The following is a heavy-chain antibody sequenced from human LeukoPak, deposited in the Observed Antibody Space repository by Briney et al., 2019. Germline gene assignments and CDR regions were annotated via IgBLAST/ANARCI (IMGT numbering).Heavy chain of an antibody. CDR2: IIPIFGTA. J-gene: IGHJ6*03. CDR1: GGTFSSYA. D-gene: IGHD5-18*01. V-gene: IGHV1-69*05. CDR3: ARGYSYGSQTTYYYYYYMDV. Sequence: ASVKVSCKASGGTFSSYAISWVRQAPGQGLEWMGGIIPIFGTANYAQKFQGRVTITTDESTSTAYMELSSLRSEDTAVYYCARGYSYGSQTTYYYYYYMDVWGKGTTVTVSS.